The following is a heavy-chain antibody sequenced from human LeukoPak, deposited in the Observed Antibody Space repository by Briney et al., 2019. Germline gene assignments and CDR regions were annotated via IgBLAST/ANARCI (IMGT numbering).Heavy chain of an antibody. J-gene: IGHJ4*02. V-gene: IGHV3-74*01. CDR2: IHGDGTS. D-gene: IGHD5-12*01. CDR1: GFTSSSYW. CDR3: ARGYAEFDY. Sequence: GGSLILSCAVSGFTSSSYWMHWVRQAPGKGLVWVSRIHGDGTSAYADSVKGRFTISRDNARNTLYLQMNSLRPEDTAVYYCARGYAEFDYWGQGTLVTVSS.